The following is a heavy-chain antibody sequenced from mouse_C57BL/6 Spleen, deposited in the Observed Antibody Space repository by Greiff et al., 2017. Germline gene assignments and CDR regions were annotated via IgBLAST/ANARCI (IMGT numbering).Heavy chain of an antibody. V-gene: IGHV2-2*01. CDR2: IWSGGST. D-gene: IGHD1-1*01. Sequence: QVHVKQSGPGLVQPSQSLSITCTVSGFSLTSYGVHWVRQSPGKGLEWLGVIWSGGSTDYNAAFISRLSISKDNSKSQVFFKMNSLQADDTAIYYCATLYYGSSYDDAMDYWGQGTSVTVSS. CDR3: ATLYYGSSYDDAMDY. J-gene: IGHJ4*01. CDR1: GFSLTSYG.